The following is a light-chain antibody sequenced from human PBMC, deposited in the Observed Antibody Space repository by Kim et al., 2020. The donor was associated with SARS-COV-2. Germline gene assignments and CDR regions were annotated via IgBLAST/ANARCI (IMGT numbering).Light chain of an antibody. CDR2: RNN. CDR1: SSNIGSKY. CDR3: AAWDDSLSGPVV. J-gene: IGLJ2*01. Sequence: QSALTQPPSASGTPGQRVTISCSGSSSNIGSKYVYWYQQLPETAPKVLIYRNNQRPSGVPDRFSGSKSDTSASLAISGLRSDDEADYYCAAWDDSLSGPVVFGGGTQLTVL. V-gene: IGLV1-47*01.